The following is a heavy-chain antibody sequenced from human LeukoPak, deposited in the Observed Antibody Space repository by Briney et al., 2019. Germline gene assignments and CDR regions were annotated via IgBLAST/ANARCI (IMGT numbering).Heavy chain of an antibody. D-gene: IGHD2-2*01. Sequence: SETLSLTCAVYGGSFSGYYWSWIRQPPGKGLEWIGEINHSGSTNYNPSLKSRVTISVDTSKNQFSLKLSSVTAADTAVYYCARGGVPAAVNYWGQGTLSPSPQ. V-gene: IGHV4-34*01. CDR1: GGSFSGYY. CDR2: INHSGST. J-gene: IGHJ4*02. CDR3: ARGGVPAAVNY.